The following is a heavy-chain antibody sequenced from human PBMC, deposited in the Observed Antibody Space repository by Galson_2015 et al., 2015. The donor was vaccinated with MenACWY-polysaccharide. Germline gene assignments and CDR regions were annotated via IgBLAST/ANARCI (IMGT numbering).Heavy chain of an antibody. Sequence: QSGAEVKKPGEFLKISCKGSGYDFTTYWIAWVRQMPGKGLEWMGIIYPGDSDSTYSPSFQGQVTFSVDKSITTAYLQWASLKASDTAIYYCARLTGPYSYYFYYTDVWGKGTTVTVSS. D-gene: IGHD3-9*01. V-gene: IGHV5-51*01. CDR1: GYDFTTYW. J-gene: IGHJ6*03. CDR2: IYPGDSDS. CDR3: ARLTGPYSYYFYYTDV.